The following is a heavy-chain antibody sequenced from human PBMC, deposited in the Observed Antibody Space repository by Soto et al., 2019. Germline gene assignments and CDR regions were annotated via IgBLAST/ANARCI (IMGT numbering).Heavy chain of an antibody. D-gene: IGHD3-22*01. V-gene: IGHV4-30-4*01. CDR3: ARGHVDYDSSGYYNFDY. CDR2: IYYSGST. CDR1: GGSISSGDYY. J-gene: IGHJ4*02. Sequence: SETLSLTCTVSGGSISSGDYYWSWIRQPPGKGLEWIGYIYYSGSTYYNPSLKSRVTISVDTSKNQFSLKLSSVTAADTAVYYCARGHVDYDSSGYYNFDYWGQGTLVTVSS.